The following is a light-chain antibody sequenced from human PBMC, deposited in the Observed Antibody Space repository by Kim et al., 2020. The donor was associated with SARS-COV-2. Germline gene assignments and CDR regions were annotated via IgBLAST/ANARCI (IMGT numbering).Light chain of an antibody. CDR1: VLAKKY. CDR2: KDS. Sequence: SYELTQPSSVSVSPGQTARITCSGDVLAKKYARWFQQKPGQAPVLVIYKDSERPSGIPERFSGSSSGTTVTLTISGAQVEDEADYYCYSAADNNLRVFGGGTQLT. V-gene: IGLV3-27*01. J-gene: IGLJ3*02. CDR3: YSAADNNLRV.